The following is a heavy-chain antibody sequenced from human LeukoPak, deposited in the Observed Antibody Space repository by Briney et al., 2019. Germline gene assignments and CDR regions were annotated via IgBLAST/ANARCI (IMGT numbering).Heavy chain of an antibody. CDR2: FDFDRST. D-gene: IGHD5-18*01. V-gene: IGHV4-39*01. CDR3: ARGFAVASPDYGYRYYHYMDV. CDR1: GGSISRSSYY. J-gene: IGHJ6*03. Sequence: SETLSLTCTVSGGSISRSSYYWGWIRQPPGKGLEWIVIFDFDRSTYYNPSLKSRLTISVDTSKTQFSLRLSSVTAADTALYFCARGFAVASPDYGYRYYHYMDVWGKGTTVTVSS.